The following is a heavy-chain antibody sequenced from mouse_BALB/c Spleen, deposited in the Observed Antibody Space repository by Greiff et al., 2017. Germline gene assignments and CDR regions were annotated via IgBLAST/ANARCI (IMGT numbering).Heavy chain of an antibody. Sequence: SGAELARPGASVKLSCKASGYTFTSYWMQWVKQRPGQGLEWIGAIYPGDGDTRYTQKFKGKATLTADKSSSTAYMQLSSLASEDSAVYYCARPPLYGSSYWYFDVWGAGTTVTVAS. J-gene: IGHJ1*01. CDR1: GYTFTSYW. CDR3: ARPPLYGSSYWYFDV. V-gene: IGHV1-87*01. CDR2: IYPGDGDT. D-gene: IGHD1-1*01.